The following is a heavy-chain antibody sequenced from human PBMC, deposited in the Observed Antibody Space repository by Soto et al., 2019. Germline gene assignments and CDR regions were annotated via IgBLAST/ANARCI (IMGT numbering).Heavy chain of an antibody. D-gene: IGHD2-15*01. CDR3: ARVDCSGGSCYSGYYYYGMDV. J-gene: IGHJ6*02. Sequence: SETLSLTCTVSGGSISSSSYYWGWIRQPPGKGLEWIGSSYHSGSTYYNPSLKSRVTISVDTSKNQFSLKLSSVTAADTAVYYCARVDCSGGSCYSGYYYYGMDVWGQGTTVTVS. V-gene: IGHV4-39*07. CDR2: SYHSGST. CDR1: GGSISSSSYY.